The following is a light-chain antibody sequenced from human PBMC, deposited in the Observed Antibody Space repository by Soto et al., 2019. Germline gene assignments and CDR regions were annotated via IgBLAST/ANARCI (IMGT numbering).Light chain of an antibody. J-gene: IGKJ4*01. Sequence: DIQMTQSPSTLYASVGDRVTITCRASQSIGASLAWFQQKPGKAPNLLIYKASSLESGVPSRFSGSGSGTXXXXXXXXXXXXDFATYYCQQYNSSPLTFGGGTKVEIK. CDR3: QQYNSSPLT. CDR1: QSIGAS. CDR2: KAS. V-gene: IGKV1-5*03.